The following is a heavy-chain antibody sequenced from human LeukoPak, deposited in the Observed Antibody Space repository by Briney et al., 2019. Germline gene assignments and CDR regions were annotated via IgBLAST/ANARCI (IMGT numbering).Heavy chain of an antibody. CDR3: AKDLIMLTFGGPDY. CDR1: GFTFSDYG. J-gene: IGHJ4*02. D-gene: IGHD3-16*01. V-gene: IGHV3-30*02. Sequence: GGSLRLSCAASGFTFSDYGMHWVRQAPGKGLEWVAFIRYDGSDKYYEDSVTGRFTISRDNSKNTLHLQMNSLRAEDTAVYYCAKDLIMLTFGGPDYWGQGTQVSVSS. CDR2: IRYDGSDK.